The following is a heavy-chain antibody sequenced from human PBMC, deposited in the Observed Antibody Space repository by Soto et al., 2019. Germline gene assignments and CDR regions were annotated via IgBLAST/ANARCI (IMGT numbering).Heavy chain of an antibody. V-gene: IGHV3-9*01. CDR1: GFIFDDYA. Sequence: EVQMVESGGGLVEPGRSLRLSCAASGFIFDDYALHWVRQAPGKGLEWVSGINWNSGTRGYANAVKGRVTISRDNAKNSLYLQMNSMRAEDTAFYYCAKGYTSGWVDGMDVWGHGTTVTVSS. D-gene: IGHD6-19*01. CDR2: INWNSGTR. J-gene: IGHJ6*02. CDR3: AKGYTSGWVDGMDV.